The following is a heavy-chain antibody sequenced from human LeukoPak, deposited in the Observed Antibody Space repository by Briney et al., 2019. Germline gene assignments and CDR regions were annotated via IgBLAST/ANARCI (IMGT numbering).Heavy chain of an antibody. J-gene: IGHJ4*02. CDR3: AKDHYWSIDY. CDR2: IKGDGIST. V-gene: IGHV3-74*01. Sequence: GGSLRLSCAASGFYFSSNWMHWVRHAPGQGLVWVSRIKGDGISTNYADSVKGRFTISRDIARNTLYLQMNSLRAEDTGVYYCAKDHYWSIDYWGRGTLVTVSS. D-gene: IGHD3-3*01. CDR1: GFYFSSNW.